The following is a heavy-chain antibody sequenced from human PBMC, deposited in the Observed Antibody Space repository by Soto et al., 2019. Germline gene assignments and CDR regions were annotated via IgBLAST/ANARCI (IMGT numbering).Heavy chain of an antibody. CDR2: IRSKAYGGTT. J-gene: IGHJ6*03. Sequence: PGGSLRLSCTASGFTFGDYAMSWFRQAPGKGLEWVGFIRSKAYGGTTEYAASVKGRFTISRDDSKSIAYLQMNSLKTEDTAVYYCTRARGDYIWGSYRPTSYYYYYMDVWGKGTTVTVSS. CDR1: GFTFGDYA. V-gene: IGHV3-49*03. D-gene: IGHD3-16*02. CDR3: TRARGDYIWGSYRPTSYYYYYMDV.